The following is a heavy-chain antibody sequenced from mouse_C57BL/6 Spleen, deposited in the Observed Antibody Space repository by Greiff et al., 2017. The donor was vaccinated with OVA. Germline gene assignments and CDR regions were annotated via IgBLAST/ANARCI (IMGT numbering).Heavy chain of an antibody. D-gene: IGHD2-3*01. J-gene: IGHJ3*01. CDR2: LRYDGSN. V-gene: IGHV3-6*01. Sequence: EVQVVESGPGLVKPSQSLSLTCSVTGYSITSGYYWNWIRQFPGNKLEWMGYLRYDGSNNYNPSLKNRISITRDTSKNQFFLKLNSVTTEDTATYYCAREEPDGYYSTWFAYWGQGTLVTVSA. CDR1: GYSITSGYY. CDR3: AREEPDGYYSTWFAY.